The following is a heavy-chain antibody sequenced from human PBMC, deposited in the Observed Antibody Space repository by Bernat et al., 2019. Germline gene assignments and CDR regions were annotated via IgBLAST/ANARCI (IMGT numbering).Heavy chain of an antibody. J-gene: IGHJ3*02. Sequence: EVQLVESGGGLVQPGGSLRLSCAASGFIFSSFWMSWVRQAPGKGLEWVANIKHDGSDQYYVNSMKGRFTISRDNAKSSLYLKMNSLRAEDTAIYYCARYCSSTGCTDAFDIWGQGTMVTVSS. CDR2: IKHDGSDQ. CDR1: GFIFSSFW. CDR3: ARYCSSTGCTDAFDI. D-gene: IGHD2-2*01. V-gene: IGHV3-7*03.